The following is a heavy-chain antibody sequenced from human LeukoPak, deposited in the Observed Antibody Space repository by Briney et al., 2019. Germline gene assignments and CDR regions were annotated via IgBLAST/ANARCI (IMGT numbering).Heavy chain of an antibody. Sequence: SETLSLTCAVYGGSFSGYYWSWIRQPPGKGLKWIGVINHSGSTNYNPSLKSRVTISVDTSKNQFSLKLSSVTAADTAVYYCASLGYCTNGVCPYYYYGMDVWGQGTTVTVSS. V-gene: IGHV4-34*01. D-gene: IGHD2-8*01. CDR1: GGSFSGYY. CDR2: INHSGST. J-gene: IGHJ6*02. CDR3: ASLGYCTNGVCPYYYYGMDV.